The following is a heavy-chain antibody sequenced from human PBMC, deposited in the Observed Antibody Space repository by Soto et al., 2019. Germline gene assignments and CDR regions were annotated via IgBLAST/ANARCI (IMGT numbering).Heavy chain of an antibody. J-gene: IGHJ3*02. Sequence: GASVKVSCKASGGTFSSYAISCVRQAPGQGLEWMGGIIPIFGTANYAQKFQGRVTITADESTSTAYMELSSLRSEDTAVYYCATPGGDGYNLGAFDIWGQGTMVNVS. V-gene: IGHV1-69*13. CDR1: GGTFSSYA. CDR2: IIPIFGTA. D-gene: IGHD5-12*01. CDR3: ATPGGDGYNLGAFDI.